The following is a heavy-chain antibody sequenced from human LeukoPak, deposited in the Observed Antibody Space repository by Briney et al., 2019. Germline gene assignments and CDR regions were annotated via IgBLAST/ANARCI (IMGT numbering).Heavy chain of an antibody. V-gene: IGHV3-23*01. J-gene: IGHJ3*02. CDR2: ISGSGGST. CDR1: GFTFSSYA. CDR3: AKDREGSGYPGAFDI. D-gene: IGHD3-22*01. Sequence: GGSLRLSCAASGFTFSSYAMSWVRQAPGKGLEWVSAISGSGGSTYCADSVKGRFTISRDNSKNTLYLQMNSLRAEDTAVYYCAKDREGSGYPGAFDIWGQGTMVTVSS.